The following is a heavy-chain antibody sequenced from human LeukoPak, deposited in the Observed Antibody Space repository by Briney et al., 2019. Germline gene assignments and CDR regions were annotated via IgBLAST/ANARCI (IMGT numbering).Heavy chain of an antibody. CDR2: INHSGST. J-gene: IGHJ4*02. Sequence: SETLSLTCAVYGGSFSGYYWSWIRQPPGKGLEWIGEINHSGSTNYNPSLKSRVTISVDTSKNQFSLKLSSVTAADTAVYYCARVSIRRGKHYWGQGTLVTVSS. D-gene: IGHD3-9*01. CDR1: GGSFSGYY. V-gene: IGHV4-34*01. CDR3: ARVSIRRGKHY.